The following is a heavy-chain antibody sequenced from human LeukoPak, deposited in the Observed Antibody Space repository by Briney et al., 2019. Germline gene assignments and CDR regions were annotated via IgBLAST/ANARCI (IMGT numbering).Heavy chain of an antibody. CDR3: ARDLTDYSNTYGMDV. CDR1: GFTVSSNY. V-gene: IGHV3-53*01. D-gene: IGHD6-13*01. Sequence: PGGSLRLSCAASGFTVSSNYMSWVRQAPGKGLEWVSVIYSGGSTYYADSVKGRFTISRDNSKNTLYLQMNRLRAEDTAVYYCARDLTDYSNTYGMDVWGQGTTVTVSS. CDR2: IYSGGST. J-gene: IGHJ6*02.